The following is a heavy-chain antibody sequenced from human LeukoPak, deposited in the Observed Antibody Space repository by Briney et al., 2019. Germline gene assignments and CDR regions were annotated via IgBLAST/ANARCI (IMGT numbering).Heavy chain of an antibody. CDR3: ARGAFGVYAFDI. CDR2: ISGSGGST. CDR1: GFTFSSYA. Sequence: GGSLRLSCAASGFTFSSYAMSWVRQAPGKGLEWVSAISGSGGSTYYADPVKGRFTISRDNAKNTLYVQMNSLRAEDTAVYYCARGAFGVYAFDIWGQGTMVTVSS. V-gene: IGHV3-23*01. J-gene: IGHJ3*02. D-gene: IGHD3-3*01.